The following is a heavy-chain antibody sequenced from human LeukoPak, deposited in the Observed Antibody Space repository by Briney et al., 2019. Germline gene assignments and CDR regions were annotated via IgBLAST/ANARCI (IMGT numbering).Heavy chain of an antibody. CDR1: GFSFSSFA. CDR2: IAHTGRTE. Sequence: PGGSLRLSCAASGFSFSSFAMNWVRQAPGKGLEWISYIAHTGRTEFYADSVRGRFTVSRDNAKNSLYLQVNSLRDEDTAVYYCVRGVGVSRFNYLDSWGQGTLVIVSP. CDR3: VRGVGVSRFNYLDS. D-gene: IGHD6-13*01. J-gene: IGHJ4*02. V-gene: IGHV3-48*02.